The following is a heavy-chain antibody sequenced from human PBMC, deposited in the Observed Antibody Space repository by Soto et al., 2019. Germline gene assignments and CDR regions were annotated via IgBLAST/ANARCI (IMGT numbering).Heavy chain of an antibody. CDR1: GFTFSSYA. V-gene: IGHV3-23*01. J-gene: IGHJ4*02. CDR3: ANDVHLSSSWYFDY. Sequence: GGSLRLSCAASGFTFSSYAMSWVRQAPGKGLEWVSAISGSGGSTYYADSVKGRFTISRDNSKNTLYLQMNSLRAEDTAVYYCANDVHLSSSWYFDYWGQGTLVTVSS. CDR2: ISGSGGST. D-gene: IGHD6-13*01.